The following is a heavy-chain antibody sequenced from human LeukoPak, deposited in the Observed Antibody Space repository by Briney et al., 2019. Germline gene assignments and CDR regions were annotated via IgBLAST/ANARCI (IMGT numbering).Heavy chain of an antibody. CDR3: SRENGAFSPFGY. J-gene: IGHJ4*02. V-gene: IGHV4-4*02. CDR1: GGSLTTTNW. CDR2: VSLEGVR. D-gene: IGHD2-8*01. Sequence: SETLSLTCGVSGGSLTTTNWWSWVRQFPGQGLQWIGEVSLEGVRNYNPSLTSRVTMSLSRAKKLLSLNLNSVAAADTAVYYCSRENGAFSPFGYWGQGILVTV.